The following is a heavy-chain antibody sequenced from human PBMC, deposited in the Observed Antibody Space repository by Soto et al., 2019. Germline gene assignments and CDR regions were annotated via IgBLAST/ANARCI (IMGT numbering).Heavy chain of an antibody. D-gene: IGHD3-22*01. CDR3: ARDNYYDSSGYYRLTYDAFDI. Sequence: GGSLRLSCAASGFTFSSYEMNWVRQAPGKGLEWVSYISSSGSTIYYADSVKGRFTISRDNAKNSLYLQMNSLRAEGTTVYYCARDNYYDSSGYYRLTYDAFDIWGQGTMVTVSS. CDR2: ISSSGSTI. J-gene: IGHJ3*02. V-gene: IGHV3-48*03. CDR1: GFTFSSYE.